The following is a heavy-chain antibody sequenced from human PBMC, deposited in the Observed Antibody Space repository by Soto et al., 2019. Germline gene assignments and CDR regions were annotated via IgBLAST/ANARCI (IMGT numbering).Heavy chain of an antibody. J-gene: IGHJ4*02. V-gene: IGHV3-33*01. CDR1: GFTFSRCG. D-gene: IGHD6-19*01. Sequence: PGGSLRLSCAASGFTFSRCGMHWVRQAPGKGLEWVAVIWYDGSNKYYADSVKGRFTISRDNSKNTLYLQMNSLRAEDTAVYYCARDRRYSSGPIDYWGQGTLVTVSS. CDR2: IWYDGSNK. CDR3: ARDRRYSSGPIDY.